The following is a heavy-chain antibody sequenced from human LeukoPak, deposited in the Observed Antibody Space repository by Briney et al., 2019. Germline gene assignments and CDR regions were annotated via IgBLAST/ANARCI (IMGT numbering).Heavy chain of an antibody. CDR3: AQMEGYAYSDS. CDR2: IIPIFGTA. V-gene: IGHV1-69*13. J-gene: IGHJ4*02. Sequence: SVTVSCTASGGTFSSYAISWVRQAPGQGLEWMGGIIPIFGTANYAQKFQGRVTITAVGSTNTVYMELSSLRSEDTAVYFCAQMEGYAYSDSWGQGTLVTVSS. D-gene: IGHD3-3*01. CDR1: GGTFSSYA.